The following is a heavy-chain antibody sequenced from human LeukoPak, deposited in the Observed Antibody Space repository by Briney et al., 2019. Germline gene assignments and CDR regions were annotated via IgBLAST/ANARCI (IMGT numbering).Heavy chain of an antibody. J-gene: IGHJ4*02. D-gene: IGHD4-23*01. CDR3: ARSRGGNSVY. CDR1: GFTFSSYG. Sequence: GGSLRLSCAASGFTFSSYGMHWVRQAPGKGLEWVANIKQDGSEKYYVDSVKGRFTISRDNAKNSLYLQMNSLRAEDTAVYCCARSRGGNSVYWGQGTLVTVSS. CDR2: IKQDGSEK. V-gene: IGHV3-7*01.